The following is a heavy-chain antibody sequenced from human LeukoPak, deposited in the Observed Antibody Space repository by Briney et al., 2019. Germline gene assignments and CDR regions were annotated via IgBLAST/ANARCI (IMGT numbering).Heavy chain of an antibody. CDR3: AKDLLAYCGGDCYSMAFDY. CDR1: GFSFSSYG. Sequence: PGGSLRLSCAASGFSFSSYGMHWVRQAPGKGLEWVAVIWYDGSNKYYPDSVKGRFTISRDSSKNTLYLQMNSLRGEDTAVYYCAKDLLAYCGGDCYSMAFDYWGQGTLVTVSS. V-gene: IGHV3-33*06. D-gene: IGHD2-21*02. J-gene: IGHJ4*02. CDR2: IWYDGSNK.